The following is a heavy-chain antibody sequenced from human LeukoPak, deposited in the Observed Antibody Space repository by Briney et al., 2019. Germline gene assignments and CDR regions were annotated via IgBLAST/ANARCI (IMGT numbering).Heavy chain of an antibody. Sequence: ASVKVSRKASGYTFTGYYMHWVRQAPGQGLEWMGWINPNSGGTNYAQKFQGRVTMTRDTSTSTAYMELSRLRSDDTAVYYCARFTYDSSGYYYSFDYWGQGTLVTVSS. J-gene: IGHJ4*02. CDR2: INPNSGGT. CDR1: GYTFTGYY. V-gene: IGHV1-2*02. CDR3: ARFTYDSSGYYYSFDY. D-gene: IGHD3-22*01.